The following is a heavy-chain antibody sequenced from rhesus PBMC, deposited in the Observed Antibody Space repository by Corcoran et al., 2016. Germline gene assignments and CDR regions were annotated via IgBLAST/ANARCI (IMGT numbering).Heavy chain of an antibody. CDR3: ARDDQYRGSWAPFDY. J-gene: IGHJ4*01. D-gene: IGHD6-25*01. V-gene: IGHV4S2*01. CDR1: GASISSDY. CDR2: IHGSGGST. Sequence: QVQLQESGPGLVKPSETLPLPCAVSGASISSDYWSWIRQAPGKGLEWIGRIHGSGGSTDSNPSLRSRVTIAIDTSKNQFSLRLSSVTAADTAVYYCARDDQYRGSWAPFDYWGRGVLVTVSS.